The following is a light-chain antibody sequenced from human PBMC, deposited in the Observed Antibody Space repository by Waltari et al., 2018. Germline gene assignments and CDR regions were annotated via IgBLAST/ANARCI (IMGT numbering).Light chain of an antibody. CDR3: VVWDDNVESRL. Sequence: QSVLTQPPSASGTPGQTVTIPCSGTSFNIGNNFLYWYQPVPGTAPKLLLYKNTQRPSGVPDRISGSKSGTSASLDISGLRAEDEADYYCVVWDDNVESRLSGGGTKLTVL. CDR1: SFNIGNNF. CDR2: KNT. J-gene: IGLJ3*02. V-gene: IGLV1-47*01.